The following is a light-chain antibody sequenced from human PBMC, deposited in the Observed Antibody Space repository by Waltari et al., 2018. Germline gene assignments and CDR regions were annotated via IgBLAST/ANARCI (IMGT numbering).Light chain of an antibody. CDR2: RNK. CDR1: ISNLGTNY. J-gene: IGLJ3*02. Sequence: QSVLTQPPSASGTPGQRVTISCSGSISNLGTNYVYWYQQFPGTAPKLLIQRNKQRPAGVSDLCVGSKSGTSASLASSGRRSEDEADYYCASWDDSLSVGVFGGGTKLTVL. CDR3: ASWDDSLSVGV. V-gene: IGLV1-47*01.